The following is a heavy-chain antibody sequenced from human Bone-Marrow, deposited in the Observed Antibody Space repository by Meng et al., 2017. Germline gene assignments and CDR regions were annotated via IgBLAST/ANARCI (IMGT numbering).Heavy chain of an antibody. J-gene: IGHJ4*02. D-gene: IGHD3-10*01. CDR3: AKDLFAEPIRGVIINPVDY. CDR1: GFTFSSYA. CDR2: ISGSGGST. V-gene: IGHV3-23*01. Sequence: GESLKISCAASGFTFSSYAMSWVRQAPGKGLEWVSAISGSGGSTYYADSVKGRFTISRDNSKNTPYLQMNSLRAEDTAVYYCAKDLFAEPIRGVIINPVDYWGQGTLVTVSS.